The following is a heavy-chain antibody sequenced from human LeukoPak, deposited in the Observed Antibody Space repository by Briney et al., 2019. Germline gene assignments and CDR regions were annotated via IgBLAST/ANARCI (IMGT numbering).Heavy chain of an antibody. CDR2: ISYDGSSK. V-gene: IGHV3-30*18. D-gene: IGHD6-13*01. CDR1: GFTFSTYG. Sequence: GGSLRLSCAASGFTFSTYGMHTVRQVPGKGLEWVAVISYDGSSKFYTDSVKGRFTISRDNSKNTLYLQMNSLRPEDTAVYYCAKDGGKAAAGTFDYWGQGTLVTVSS. CDR3: AKDGGKAAAGTFDY. J-gene: IGHJ4*02.